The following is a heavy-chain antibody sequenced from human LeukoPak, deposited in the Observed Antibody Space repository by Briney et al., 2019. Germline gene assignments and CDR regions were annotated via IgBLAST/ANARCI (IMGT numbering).Heavy chain of an antibody. CDR3: ARHVSYSYALLDY. CDR1: GGSISSSSYY. Sequence: SETLSLTCTVSGGSISSSSYYWGWSRQPPGKGLEWIGSIYYSGSTYYNPSLKSRVTISVDTSKNQFSLKLSSVTAADTAVYYCARHVSYSYALLDYWGQGTLVTVSS. D-gene: IGHD5-18*01. CDR2: IYYSGST. V-gene: IGHV4-39*01. J-gene: IGHJ4*02.